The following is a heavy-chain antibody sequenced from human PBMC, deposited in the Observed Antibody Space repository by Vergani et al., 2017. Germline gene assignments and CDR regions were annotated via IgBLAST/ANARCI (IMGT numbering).Heavy chain of an antibody. V-gene: IGHV3-9*01. CDR3: AKSSSGY. J-gene: IGHJ4*02. CDR2: ISWNSGSI. CDR1: GFTFDDYA. Sequence: EVQLVESGGGLVQPGRSLRLSCAASGFTFDDYAMHWVRQAPGKGLEWVSGISWNSGSIGYADSVKGRFTISRDNSKNTLYLQMNSLRAEDTAVYYCAKSSSGYWGQGTLVTVSS.